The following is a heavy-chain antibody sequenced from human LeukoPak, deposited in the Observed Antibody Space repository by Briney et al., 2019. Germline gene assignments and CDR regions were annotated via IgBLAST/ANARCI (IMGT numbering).Heavy chain of an antibody. Sequence: GGSLRLSCAASGLTFSDYYMSWIRQAPGKGLEWVSVIYSGGSTYYADSVKGRFTISRDNSKNTLYLQVNSLRAEDTAVYYCARESNWGFYDYWGQGTLVTVSS. V-gene: IGHV3-66*01. CDR1: GLTFSDYY. J-gene: IGHJ4*02. CDR3: ARESNWGFYDY. D-gene: IGHD7-27*01. CDR2: IYSGGST.